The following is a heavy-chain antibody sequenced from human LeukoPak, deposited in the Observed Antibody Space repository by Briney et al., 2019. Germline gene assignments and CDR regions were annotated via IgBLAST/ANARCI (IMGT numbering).Heavy chain of an antibody. CDR3: ARDGYDSGLPY. V-gene: IGHV3-74*01. CDR1: GFTFNSYW. CDR2: INSDGSST. D-gene: IGHD6-19*01. Sequence: GGSLRLSCAASGFTFNSYWMHWVRQAPGKGLVWVSHINSDGSSTNYADSVKGRFTISRDNAKNTLYLQMNSLRAEDTAVYYCARDGYDSGLPYWGQGTLVTVSP. J-gene: IGHJ4*02.